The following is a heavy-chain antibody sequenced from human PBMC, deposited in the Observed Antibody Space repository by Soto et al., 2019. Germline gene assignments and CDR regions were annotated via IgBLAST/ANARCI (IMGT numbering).Heavy chain of an antibody. Sequence: SETLSLTCTVSGGSISSSSYYWGCIRQPPGKGLEWIGYIYYSGSTYYNPSLKSRVTISVDTSKNQFSLKLSSVTAADTAVYYCAREATTVTTSPGMDYWGQGTLVTVSS. D-gene: IGHD4-17*01. J-gene: IGHJ4*02. CDR1: GGSISSSSYY. V-gene: IGHV4-39*07. CDR3: AREATTVTTSPGMDY. CDR2: IYYSGST.